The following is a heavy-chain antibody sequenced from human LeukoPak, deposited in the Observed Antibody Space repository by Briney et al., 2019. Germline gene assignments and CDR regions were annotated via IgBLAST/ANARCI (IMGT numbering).Heavy chain of an antibody. CDR2: ISYDGSNK. Sequence: GGSLRPSCAASGFTFSSYGMHWVRQAPGKGLEWVAVISYDGSNKYYADSVKGRFTISRDNSKNTLYLQMNSLRAEDTAVYYCAKLFSMMAYYFDYWGQGTLVTVSS. J-gene: IGHJ4*02. CDR3: AKLFSMMAYYFDY. D-gene: IGHD5-24*01. V-gene: IGHV3-30*18. CDR1: GFTFSSYG.